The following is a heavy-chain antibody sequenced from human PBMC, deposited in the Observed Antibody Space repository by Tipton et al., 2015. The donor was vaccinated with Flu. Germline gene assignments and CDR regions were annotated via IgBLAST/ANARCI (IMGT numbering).Heavy chain of an antibody. CDR2: MYYSGSA. V-gene: IGHV4-31*03. CDR3: ARGMATVAPFDA. J-gene: IGHJ4*02. CDR1: DASISSANY. D-gene: IGHD5-24*01. Sequence: TLSLTCTVSDASISSANYWSWIRQHPGKGLEWIGYMYYSGSAYYNPSLKSRFIISVDTSKNQFSLKVNSVTVADTAVYYCARGMATVAPFDAWGQGILVTVSS.